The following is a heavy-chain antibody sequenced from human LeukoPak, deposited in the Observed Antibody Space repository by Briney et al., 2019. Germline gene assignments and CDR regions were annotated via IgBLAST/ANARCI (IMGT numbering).Heavy chain of an antibody. CDR1: GFTFSSYG. D-gene: IGHD6-25*01. CDR3: AEYWAFLAA. CDR2: ISYDGSNK. V-gene: IGHV3-30*18. Sequence: GGSLRLSCAASGFTFSSYGMHWVRQAPGKGLEWVAVISYDGSNKYYADSVKGRFTISRDNSKNTLYLQMNSLRAEDEAVYYCAEYWAFLAAWGQGTLVSVSS. J-gene: IGHJ4*02.